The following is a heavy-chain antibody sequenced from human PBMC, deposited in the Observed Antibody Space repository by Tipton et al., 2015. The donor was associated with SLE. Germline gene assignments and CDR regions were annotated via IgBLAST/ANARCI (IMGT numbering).Heavy chain of an antibody. D-gene: IGHD4-23*01. CDR1: GFTFNTYS. Sequence: SLRLSCAASGFTFNTYSMNWVRQAPGKGLEWVSAISGSGGNTDYADSVKGRFTISRDNAKNSLYLQMSSLRVEDTGVYYCVRDSETRTPYYYGMDVWGQGTTVTVSS. CDR2: ISGSGGNT. V-gene: IGHV3-21*01. CDR3: VRDSETRTPYYYGMDV. J-gene: IGHJ6*02.